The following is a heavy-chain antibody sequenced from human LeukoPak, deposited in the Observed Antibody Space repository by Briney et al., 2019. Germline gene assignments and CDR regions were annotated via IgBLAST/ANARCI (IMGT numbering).Heavy chain of an antibody. J-gene: IGHJ4*02. CDR1: GYTFTRYA. CDR3: AREVYSSGYYDDY. Sequence: ASVKVSCKASGYTFTRYAMNWVRQAPGQGLEWMGWINTNTGNPTYAQGFTGRFVFSLDTSVSTAYLQISSLKAEDIAVYYCAREVYSSGYYDDYWGQGTLVTVSP. V-gene: IGHV7-4-1*02. CDR2: INTNTGNP. D-gene: IGHD6-19*01.